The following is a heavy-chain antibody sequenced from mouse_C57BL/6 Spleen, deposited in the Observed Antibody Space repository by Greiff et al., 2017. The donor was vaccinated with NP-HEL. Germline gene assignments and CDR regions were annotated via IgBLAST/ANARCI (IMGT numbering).Heavy chain of an antibody. CDR1: GYAFSSSW. D-gene: IGHD3-2*02. Sequence: QVQLKQSGPELVKPGASVKISCKASGYAFSSSWMNWVKQRPGKGLEWIGRIYPGDGDTNYNGKFKGKATLTADKSSSTAYMQLSSLTSEDSAVYFCAASSDYAMDYWGQGTSVTVSS. CDR2: IYPGDGDT. V-gene: IGHV1-82*01. J-gene: IGHJ4*01. CDR3: AASSDYAMDY.